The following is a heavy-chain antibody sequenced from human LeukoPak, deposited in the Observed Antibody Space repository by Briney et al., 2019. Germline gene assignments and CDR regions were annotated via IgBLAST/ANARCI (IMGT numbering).Heavy chain of an antibody. Sequence: GASVTVSCRASGYTFTGYYMHWVRQAPGQGLEWMGWINPNSGGTNYAQKFQGRVTMTRDTSISTAYMELRSLRSDDTAVYYCARSGDRDGDYWGQGTLVTVSS. CDR1: GYTFTGYY. J-gene: IGHJ4*02. CDR3: ARSGDRDGDY. V-gene: IGHV1-2*02. CDR2: INPNSGGT. D-gene: IGHD2-21*01.